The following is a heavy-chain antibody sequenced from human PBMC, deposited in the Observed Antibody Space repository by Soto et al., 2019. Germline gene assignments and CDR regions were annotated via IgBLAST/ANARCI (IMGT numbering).Heavy chain of an antibody. CDR1: GGSVSSGSHY. Sequence: KPSETLSLTCTVSGGSVSSGSHYWSWIRQPPGKGLEWIGYIYYSGSTNYNPSLKSRVTISVDTSKNQFSLKLSSVTAADTAVYYCARILDYAINWFDPWGQGTLVTVSS. J-gene: IGHJ5*02. V-gene: IGHV4-61*01. D-gene: IGHD4-17*01. CDR3: ARILDYAINWFDP. CDR2: IYYSGST.